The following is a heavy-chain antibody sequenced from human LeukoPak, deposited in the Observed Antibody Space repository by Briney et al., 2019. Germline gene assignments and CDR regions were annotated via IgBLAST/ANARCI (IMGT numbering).Heavy chain of an antibody. J-gene: IGHJ4*02. CDR2: INPNSGGT. Sequence: ASVKVSCKASGYTFTGFYIHWVRQAPGQGLEWMGCINPNSGGTYFAQKFQGRVTMTRDTSISTAYMELNRLTSDDTAVYYCAREELSVISSDCCSGLGYWGQGTLVTVSS. CDR1: GYTFTGFY. V-gene: IGHV1-2*02. CDR3: AREELSVISSDCCSGLGY. D-gene: IGHD3-10*01.